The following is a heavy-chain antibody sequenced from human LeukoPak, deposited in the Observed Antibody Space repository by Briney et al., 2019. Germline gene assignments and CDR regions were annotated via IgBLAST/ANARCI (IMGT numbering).Heavy chain of an antibody. CDR2: INPNSGGT. V-gene: IGHV1-2*02. J-gene: IGHJ6*03. CDR3: ARDRGVLRGYYYYYYYMDV. Sequence: ASVKVSCKASGYTFTGYYMHWVRQAPGQGLEWMGWINPNSGGTNYAQKFQGRVTMTRDTSISTAYMELSRLRSDDTAVYYCARDRGVLRGYYYYYYYMDVWGKGTTVTVS. CDR1: GYTFTGYY. D-gene: IGHD3-10*01.